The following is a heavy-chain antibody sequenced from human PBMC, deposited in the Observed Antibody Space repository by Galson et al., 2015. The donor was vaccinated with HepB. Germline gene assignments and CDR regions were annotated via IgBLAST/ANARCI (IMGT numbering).Heavy chain of an antibody. Sequence: SLRLSCAASGFTFSSYGMHWVRQAPGKGLEWVAVIWYDGSNRYYADSVKGRFTISRDNSKNTLYLQMNSLRAEDTAVYYCAKDRGDSSSSLDYWGQGTLVTVSS. V-gene: IGHV3-33*06. J-gene: IGHJ4*02. CDR1: GFTFSSYG. CDR3: AKDRGDSSSSLDY. D-gene: IGHD6-6*01. CDR2: IWYDGSNR.